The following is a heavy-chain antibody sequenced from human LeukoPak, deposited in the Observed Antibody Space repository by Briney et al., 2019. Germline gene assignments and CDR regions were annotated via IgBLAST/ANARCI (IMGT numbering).Heavy chain of an antibody. Sequence: SETLSLTCTVSGGSISSSSYYWGWIRQPPGKGLEWIGSIYYSGSTYYNPSLKSRVTISVDMSRNQFSLKLTSVTAADTAVYYCAREIRPGNYYYYMDVWGKGTTVTISS. CDR2: IYYSGST. D-gene: IGHD1-14*01. J-gene: IGHJ6*03. CDR1: GGSISSSSYY. V-gene: IGHV4-39*02. CDR3: AREIRPGNYYYYMDV.